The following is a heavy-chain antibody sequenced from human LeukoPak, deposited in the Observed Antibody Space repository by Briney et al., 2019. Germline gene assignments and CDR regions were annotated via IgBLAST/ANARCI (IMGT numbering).Heavy chain of an antibody. J-gene: IGHJ4*02. Sequence: SETLSLTCAVSGYSISSGYYWGWIRQPPGKGLEWIGSICHSGSTYYNPSLKSRVTISVDTSKNQFSLKLSSVTAADTAVYYCARHRGFDYGDYELDYWGQGTLVTVSS. D-gene: IGHD4-17*01. CDR2: ICHSGST. V-gene: IGHV4-38-2*01. CDR1: GYSISSGYY. CDR3: ARHRGFDYGDYELDY.